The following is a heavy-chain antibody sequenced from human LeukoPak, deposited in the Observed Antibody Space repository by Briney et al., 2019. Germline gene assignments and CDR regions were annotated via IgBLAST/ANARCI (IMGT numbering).Heavy chain of an antibody. CDR2: IDWNGGST. CDR3: ARFRYSGSYWTYFDY. V-gene: IGHV3-20*04. J-gene: IGHJ4*02. D-gene: IGHD1-26*01. CDR1: GFTIDDYA. Sequence: GGSLRLSCAASGFTIDDYAMSWVRQGPGKGLEGVSGIDWNGGSTGYGDSVKGRFTISRDNAENSLYLQMNSLRAEDTALYYCARFRYSGSYWTYFDYWGQGTLVTVSS.